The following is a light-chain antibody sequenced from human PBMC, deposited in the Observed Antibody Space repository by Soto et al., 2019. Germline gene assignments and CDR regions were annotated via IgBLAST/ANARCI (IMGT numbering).Light chain of an antibody. Sequence: VLPQSPDTLSLSPGDRVTLSCRASQSVRSTFLAWYQQKPGQAPRLLIYGASNRATGIPAGFSGSAAGTDFTLTISRLEPDDSAVYYCQQYHDSPMNTFGQGTKLEIK. J-gene: IGKJ2*01. CDR1: QSVRSTF. CDR2: GAS. CDR3: QQYHDSPMNT. V-gene: IGKV3-20*01.